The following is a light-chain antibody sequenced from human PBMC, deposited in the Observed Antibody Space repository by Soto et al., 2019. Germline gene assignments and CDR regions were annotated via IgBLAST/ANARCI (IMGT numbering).Light chain of an antibody. J-gene: IGKJ5*01. CDR1: QSVGGY. CDR2: GAS. Sequence: EIVLTQSPATLSLSPGERATLSCRASQSVGGYLAWYQQRPGQAPRLLIYGASSRATGIPDRFSGSGSGTDFTLTISRLEPEDFAVYYCQQYGSSPSFGQGTRLEIK. CDR3: QQYGSSPS. V-gene: IGKV3-20*01.